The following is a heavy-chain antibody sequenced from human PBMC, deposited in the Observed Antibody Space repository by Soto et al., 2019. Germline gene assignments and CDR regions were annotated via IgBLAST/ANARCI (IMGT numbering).Heavy chain of an antibody. J-gene: IGHJ6*02. CDR3: ARLSEYDYGWGKYYVLDF. D-gene: IGHD3-10*01. CDR2: IYPGDSDT. Sequence: GESLKISCKGSGYTFTNNWVGWVRQMPGKGLAWMGIIYPGDSDTRYSPSFQGQVTISVYKSIATAYLQWSSLKASDTARYNCARLSEYDYGWGKYYVLDFLGRGTRVAVSS. V-gene: IGHV5-51*01. CDR1: GYTFTNNW.